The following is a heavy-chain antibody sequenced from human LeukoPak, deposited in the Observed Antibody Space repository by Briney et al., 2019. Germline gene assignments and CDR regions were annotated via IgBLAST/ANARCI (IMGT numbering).Heavy chain of an antibody. D-gene: IGHD2-15*01. Sequence: QPGRCLRLSCAASVFTFSSYAMHWVRQAPCKGLEWVVVISYDGSNKYYADSVKGRFTISRDNSKNTLYLQMNSLRAEDTAVYYCARDRIVVVAATPVYWGQGTLVTVSS. CDR1: VFTFSSYA. CDR3: ARDRIVVVAATPVY. J-gene: IGHJ4*02. V-gene: IGHV3-30-3*01. CDR2: ISYDGSNK.